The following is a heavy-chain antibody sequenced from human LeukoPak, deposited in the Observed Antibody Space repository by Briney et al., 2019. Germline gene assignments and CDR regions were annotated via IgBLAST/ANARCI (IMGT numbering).Heavy chain of an antibody. V-gene: IGHV6-1*01. D-gene: IGHD3-22*01. CDR1: GDSVSSNSAA. Sequence: SQTLSLTCAISGDSVSSNSAAWNWIRQPPSRGLEWLGRTYYRSKWYNDYAVSVKSRITINPDTSKNQFSLQLNSVTPEDTAVHYCARADSSGYARIDYWGQGTLATVSS. J-gene: IGHJ4*02. CDR3: ARADSSGYARIDY. CDR2: TYYRSKWYN.